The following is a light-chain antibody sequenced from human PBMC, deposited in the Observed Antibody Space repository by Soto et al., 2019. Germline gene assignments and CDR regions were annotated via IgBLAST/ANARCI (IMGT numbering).Light chain of an antibody. CDR3: SSYASSTTLV. Sequence: QSALTQPASVSGSPGQSITISCTGTSSDIGAYNYVSWYQQHPGKAPKLMVYAVSYRPSGASNRFSGSKSGNTASLTISGLQADDEADYYCSSYASSTTLVFGTGTKVTVL. CDR2: AVS. J-gene: IGLJ1*01. V-gene: IGLV2-14*03. CDR1: SSDIGAYNY.